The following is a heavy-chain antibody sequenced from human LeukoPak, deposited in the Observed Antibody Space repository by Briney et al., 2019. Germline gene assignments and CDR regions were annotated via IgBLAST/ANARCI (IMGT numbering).Heavy chain of an antibody. CDR3: AREPRRLGYCSGGSCPSRFDY. CDR1: GFTFSSYS. D-gene: IGHD2-15*01. Sequence: GGSLRLSCAASGFTFSSYSMNWVRQAPGKGLEWVSSISSSSSYIYYADSVKGRFTISRDNAKNSLYLQMNSLRAEDTAVYYCAREPRRLGYCSGGSCPSRFDYWGQGTLVTVSS. V-gene: IGHV3-21*01. J-gene: IGHJ4*02. CDR2: ISSSSSYI.